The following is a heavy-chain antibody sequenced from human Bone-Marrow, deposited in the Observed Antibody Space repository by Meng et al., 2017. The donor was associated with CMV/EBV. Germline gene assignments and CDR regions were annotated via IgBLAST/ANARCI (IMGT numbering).Heavy chain of an antibody. J-gene: IGHJ4*02. Sequence: CAASGFTFDDNGMSWVRQAPGKGLEWVSGINWNGGSTGYADSVKGRFTISRDNAKNSLYLQMNSLRAEDTALYYCARDPLYSGSLFDYWGQGTLVTVSS. CDR2: INWNGGST. V-gene: IGHV3-20*04. CDR3: ARDPLYSGSLFDY. CDR1: GFTFDDNG. D-gene: IGHD1-26*01.